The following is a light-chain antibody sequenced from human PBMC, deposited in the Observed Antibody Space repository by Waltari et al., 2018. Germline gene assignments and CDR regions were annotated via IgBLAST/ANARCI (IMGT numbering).Light chain of an antibody. V-gene: IGKV3-11*01. Sequence: VLTQSPATLSLSPGDRAALSCRASQSIVDAIAWYQQRPGQPPRLLIYDASNRAPGIPARFSGSGSGTDFTLTISSLEPEDFAVYYCQQRRNWPLSFGQGTRLEIK. J-gene: IGKJ5*01. CDR2: DAS. CDR1: QSIVDA. CDR3: QQRRNWPLS.